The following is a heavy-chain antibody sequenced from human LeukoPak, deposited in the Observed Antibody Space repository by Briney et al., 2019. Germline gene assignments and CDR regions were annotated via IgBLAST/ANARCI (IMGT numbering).Heavy chain of an antibody. D-gene: IGHD3-22*01. Sequence: SETLSLTCAVYGESSFSSYYWSWIRQTPGGALEWIGEINHSGYTNYNPSLKSRVTLSIDTSKNQFSLRLNSVTAADTADYYCSRQVVGNDYWRQGTVVSVCS. CDR2: INHSGYT. CDR1: GESSFSSYY. J-gene: IGHJ4*02. CDR3: SRQVVGNDY. V-gene: IGHV4-34*01.